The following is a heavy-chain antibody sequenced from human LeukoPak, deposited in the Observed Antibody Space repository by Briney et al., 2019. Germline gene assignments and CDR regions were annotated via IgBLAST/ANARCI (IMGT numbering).Heavy chain of an antibody. CDR3: ARNLGLVGATIDY. Sequence: ASVKVSCKASGYTFTGYYMHWVRQAPGQGLEWMGWINPNSGGTNYEQKFQGRVTMTRDTSISTAYMELSRLRSDDTAVYYCARNLGLVGATIDYWGQGTLVTVSS. CDR1: GYTFTGYY. J-gene: IGHJ4*02. CDR2: INPNSGGT. D-gene: IGHD1-26*01. V-gene: IGHV1-2*02.